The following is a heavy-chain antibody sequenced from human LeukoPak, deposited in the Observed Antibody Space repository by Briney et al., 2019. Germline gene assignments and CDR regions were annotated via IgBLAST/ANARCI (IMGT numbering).Heavy chain of an antibody. V-gene: IGHV3-7*01. D-gene: IGHD5-18*01. CDR3: ARDPSRGYTYGYGDY. CDR1: GFTFSSYE. J-gene: IGHJ4*02. CDR2: IKQDGTEK. Sequence: GGSLRLSCAASGFTFSSYEMNWFRQPPGKGLEWVANIKQDGTEKYYVDSVKGRFTISRDNAKKSLYLQMNSLRAEDTGVYYCARDPSRGYTYGYGDYWGQGILVTVSS.